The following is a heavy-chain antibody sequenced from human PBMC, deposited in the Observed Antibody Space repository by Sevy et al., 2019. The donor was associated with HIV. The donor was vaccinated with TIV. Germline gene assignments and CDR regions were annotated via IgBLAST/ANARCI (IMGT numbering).Heavy chain of an antibody. CDR1: GGSISSYY. CDR2: IYYSGST. CDR3: ARDLFYGDPTS. V-gene: IGHV4-59*01. J-gene: IGHJ4*02. Sequence: SETLSLTCTVSGGSISSYYWSWIRQPPGKGLEWIGYIYYSGSTNYNPSLKSRVTISVDTSKNQFSLKLSSVTAADTAVYYCARDLFYGDPTSWGQATLVTVSS. D-gene: IGHD4-17*01.